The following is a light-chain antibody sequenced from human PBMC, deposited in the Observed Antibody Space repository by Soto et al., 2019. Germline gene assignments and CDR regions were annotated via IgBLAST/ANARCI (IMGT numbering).Light chain of an antibody. Sequence: QSALTQPACVSGSPGQSITISCTGTSSDVGSYDLVSWYQHHPGKAPKLMIYEVAKWPSGVSNRVSGSKSGNTASLTISGLQAEDEADYYCCSYAGSGTYVFGTGTKVTVL. CDR1: SSDVGSYDL. CDR2: EVA. V-gene: IGLV2-23*02. CDR3: CSYAGSGTYV. J-gene: IGLJ1*01.